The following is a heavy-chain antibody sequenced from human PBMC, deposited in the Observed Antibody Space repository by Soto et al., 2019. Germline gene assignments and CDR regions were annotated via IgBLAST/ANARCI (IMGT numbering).Heavy chain of an antibody. J-gene: IGHJ4*02. CDR1: GFTFSSYA. Sequence: PGGSLRLSCAASGFTFSSYAMGWVRQAPGKGLEWVSAISGSGGSTYYADSVKGRFTISRDNSKNTLYLQMNSLRAEDTAVYYCAKAPTRGWDTNFDYWGQGTLVTVSS. CDR3: AKAPTRGWDTNFDY. D-gene: IGHD6-19*01. V-gene: IGHV3-23*01. CDR2: ISGSGGST.